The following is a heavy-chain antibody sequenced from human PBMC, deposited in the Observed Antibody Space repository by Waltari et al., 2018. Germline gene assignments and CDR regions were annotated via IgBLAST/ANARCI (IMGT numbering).Heavy chain of an antibody. Sequence: EVQLLESGGGLVQPGGSLRLSCAASGFTFSSYAMSWVSQAPGKGLEWVSGISGSGGSTYYADSVKGRFTISRDNSKNTVYLQMNSLRAQDTAVYYCAKGSAYSGSYLGNYWGQGTLVTVSS. CDR2: ISGSGGST. D-gene: IGHD1-26*01. J-gene: IGHJ4*02. CDR3: AKGSAYSGSYLGNY. CDR1: GFTFSSYA. V-gene: IGHV3-23*01.